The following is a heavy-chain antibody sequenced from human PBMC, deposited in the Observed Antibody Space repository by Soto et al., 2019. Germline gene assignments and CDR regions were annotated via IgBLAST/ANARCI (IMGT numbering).Heavy chain of an antibody. V-gene: IGHV1-3*01. Sequence: QVQLVQSGAEVKKPGASVKVSCKASGYTFTSYAMHWVRQAPGQRLEWMGWINAGNGNTKYSQKFQGRVTITRDTSASTAYMELSSLRSEDTAVYYCASQWAVADAFDIWGQGTMVPVSS. D-gene: IGHD6-19*01. J-gene: IGHJ3*02. CDR2: INAGNGNT. CDR3: ASQWAVADAFDI. CDR1: GYTFTSYA.